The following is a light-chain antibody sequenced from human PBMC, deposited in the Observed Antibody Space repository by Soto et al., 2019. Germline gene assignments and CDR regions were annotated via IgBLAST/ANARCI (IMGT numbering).Light chain of an antibody. CDR1: ESISNN. J-gene: IGKJ1*01. V-gene: IGKV3-15*01. CDR2: GAA. CDR3: QQYNNWPGT. Sequence: EIVMTQSPATLSVSPGERATLSCRAGESISNNLACYQQKPGQAPRLLIYGAATRAAGIPARFSGRGSGTEFTLTISSLQSEDFGVYYCQQYNNWPGTFGQGTKVDIK.